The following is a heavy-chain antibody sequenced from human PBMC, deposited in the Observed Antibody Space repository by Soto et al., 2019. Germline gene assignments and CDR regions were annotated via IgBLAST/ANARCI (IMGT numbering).Heavy chain of an antibody. D-gene: IGHD3-10*01. CDR2: ISGSGGST. Sequence: GGSLRLSCAASGFTFSSYAMHWVRQAPGKGLEWVSAISGSGGSTYYADSVKGRFTISRDNSKNTLYLQMNSLRAEDTAVYYCAKDLVPTGYYYYGMDVWGQGTTVTVSS. CDR3: AKDLVPTGYYYYGMDV. CDR1: GFTFSSYA. J-gene: IGHJ6*02. V-gene: IGHV3-23*01.